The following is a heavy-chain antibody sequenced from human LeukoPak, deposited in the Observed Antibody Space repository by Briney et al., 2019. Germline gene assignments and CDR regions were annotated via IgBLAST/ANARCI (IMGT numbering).Heavy chain of an antibody. CDR2: IYPGDSDT. V-gene: IGHV5-51*01. CDR3: AREHIVRGSRGYFDP. CDR1: GYSFTSYW. J-gene: IGHJ5*02. D-gene: IGHD3-10*01. Sequence: GESLKISCKGSGYSFTSYWIGWVRQMPGKGLEWMGIIYPGDSDTRYSPSFQGQVTISADKSTSTAYLQWSSLKASDTAMYFCAREHIVRGSRGYFDPWGQGTLVTVSS.